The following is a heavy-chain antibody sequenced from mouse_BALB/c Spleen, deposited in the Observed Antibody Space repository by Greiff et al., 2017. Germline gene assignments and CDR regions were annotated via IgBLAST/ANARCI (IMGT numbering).Heavy chain of an antibody. Sequence: EVQLQESGPGLVKPSQSLSLTCTVTGYSITSDYAWNWIRQFPGNKLEWMGYISYSGSTSYNPSLKSRISITRDTSKNQFFLQLNSVTTEDTATYYCARRGLHPVGFAYWGQGTLVTVSA. CDR1: GYSITSDYA. J-gene: IGHJ3*01. V-gene: IGHV3-2*02. CDR2: ISYSGST. D-gene: IGHD3-3*01. CDR3: ARRGLHPVGFAY.